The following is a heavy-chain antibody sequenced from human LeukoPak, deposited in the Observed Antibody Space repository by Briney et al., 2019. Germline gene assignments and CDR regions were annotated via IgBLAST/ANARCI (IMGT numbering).Heavy chain of an antibody. V-gene: IGHV3-23*01. D-gene: IGHD3-22*01. Sequence: GGSLRLSCAASGFTFSGDAMSWVPQAPGKGLEWVSGISDSVSTTYYADPVKGRFTISRDNSKNTLYLQMNSLRAEDTAVYYCAKGHFKDSSGYFPYYFDYWGQGTLVTVSS. CDR2: ISDSVSTT. J-gene: IGHJ4*02. CDR3: AKGHFKDSSGYFPYYFDY. CDR1: GFTFSGDA.